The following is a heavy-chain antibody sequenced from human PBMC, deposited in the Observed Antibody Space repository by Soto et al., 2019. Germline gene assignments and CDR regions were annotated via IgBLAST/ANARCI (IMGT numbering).Heavy chain of an antibody. D-gene: IGHD6-19*01. V-gene: IGHV3-23*01. Sequence: PGGSLRLSCSASGFTFSSYAMQWVRQTPQKTLEWVASISGNKMTTFYPDSVKGRFLISRDNSENTLYLQINSLRAEDTAIFYCAKNGGSGFFDYWGHGTLVTVSS. CDR3: AKNGGSGFFDY. CDR1: GFTFSSYA. CDR2: ISGNKMTT. J-gene: IGHJ4*01.